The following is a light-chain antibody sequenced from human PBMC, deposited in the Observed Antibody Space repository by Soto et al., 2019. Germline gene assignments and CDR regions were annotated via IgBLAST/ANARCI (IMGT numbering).Light chain of an antibody. CDR3: CSYAGSSTYA. J-gene: IGLJ1*01. V-gene: IGLV2-23*01. CDR2: EDN. Sequence: QSVLTQPASVSGSPGQSIAISCTGTSSDVGSYNLVSWYQQYPGKAPKLMIYEDNKRPSGVSNRFSGSKSGNTASLTISGLQAEDEADYYCCSYAGSSTYAFGTGTKLTVL. CDR1: SSDVGSYNL.